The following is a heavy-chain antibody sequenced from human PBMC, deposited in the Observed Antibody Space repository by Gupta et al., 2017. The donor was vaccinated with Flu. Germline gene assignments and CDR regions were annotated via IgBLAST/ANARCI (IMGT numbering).Heavy chain of an antibody. CDR2: ISTDGNDK. D-gene: IGHD6-13*01. Sequence: WVARISTDGNDKMYTDSVRGRFTISRDNAKDTLYLQMNSLRAEDTAVYYCARDLAAIAHSPSYLYYYYYMDVWGKGTTVTVSS. J-gene: IGHJ6*03. CDR3: ARDLAAIAHSPSYLYYYYYMDV. V-gene: IGHV3-74*03.